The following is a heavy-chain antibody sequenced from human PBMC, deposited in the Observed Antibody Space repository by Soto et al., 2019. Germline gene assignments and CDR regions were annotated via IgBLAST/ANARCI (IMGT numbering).Heavy chain of an antibody. V-gene: IGHV6-1*01. Sequence: PSQTLSLTCAISGDSVSSNSAAWNWIRQSPSRGLEWLGRTYYRSKWYNDYAVSVKSRITINPDTSKNQFSLQLNSVTPEDTAVYYFLVAGIAPDAFDFPGQGPMVTV. J-gene: IGHJ3*01. CDR1: GDSVSSNSAA. D-gene: IGHD2-15*01. CDR3: LVAGIAPDAFDF. CDR2: TYYRSKWYN.